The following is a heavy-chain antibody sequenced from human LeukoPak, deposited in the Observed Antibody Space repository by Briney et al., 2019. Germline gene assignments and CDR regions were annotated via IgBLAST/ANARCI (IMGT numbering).Heavy chain of an antibody. J-gene: IGHJ4*02. D-gene: IGHD3-10*01. Sequence: GGSLRLSCAASGFTFSSYAMHWVRQAPGKGLEWVAVISYDGSNKYYADSVKGRFTISRDNSQNTLYLQMNSLRAEDTAVYYCAKKGHAGSGTYSYYFDYWGQGALVTVSS. V-gene: IGHV3-30-3*02. CDR2: ISYDGSNK. CDR1: GFTFSSYA. CDR3: AKKGHAGSGTYSYYFDY.